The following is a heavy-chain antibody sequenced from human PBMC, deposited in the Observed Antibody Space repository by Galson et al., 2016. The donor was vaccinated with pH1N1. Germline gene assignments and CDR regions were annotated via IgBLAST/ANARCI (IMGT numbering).Heavy chain of an antibody. CDR1: GFSLTTSGVG. V-gene: IGHV2-5*02. Sequence: PALVKPTQTLTLTCTFSGFSLTTSGVGVAWIRQPPGKALEWLALIYWDDDKRYSPSLESRLTITKDTSKNQVVLTMTNVDPVDTATYYCAHTVAFLPLVILPVGTQYYFDSWGQGTLVTVSS. J-gene: IGHJ4*02. CDR2: IYWDDDK. D-gene: IGHD2-2*01. CDR3: AHTVAFLPLVILPVGTQYYFDS.